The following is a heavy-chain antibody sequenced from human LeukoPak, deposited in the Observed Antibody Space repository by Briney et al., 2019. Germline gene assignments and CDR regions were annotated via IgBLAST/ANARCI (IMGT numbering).Heavy chain of an antibody. V-gene: IGHV3-23*01. J-gene: IGHJ4*02. D-gene: IGHD2-15*01. Sequence: GGSLRLSCAASGFTFSSYGMSWVRQAPGKGLEWVSAISGSGGSTYYADSVKGRFTISRDNSKNTLYLQMNSLRAEDTAVYYCANVPVVAAYNFDYWGQGTLVTVSS. CDR3: ANVPVVAAYNFDY. CDR1: GFTFSSYG. CDR2: ISGSGGST.